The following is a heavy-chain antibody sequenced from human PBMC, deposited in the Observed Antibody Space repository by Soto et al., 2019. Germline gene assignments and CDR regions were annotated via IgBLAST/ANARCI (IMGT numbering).Heavy chain of an antibody. CDR2: INQDATRQ. Sequence: PGGSLRLSCAASGFSFSSYWMSWARQAPGRGLEWVANINQDATRQSYVDSVEGQFSISRDNAKNSLYLQMNSLRVEDTAGYYCAKVGLFDGNKPITFEFWGQGALVTVSS. D-gene: IGHD3-10*01. CDR3: AKVGLFDGNKPITFEF. CDR1: GFSFSSYW. V-gene: IGHV3-7*03. J-gene: IGHJ4*02.